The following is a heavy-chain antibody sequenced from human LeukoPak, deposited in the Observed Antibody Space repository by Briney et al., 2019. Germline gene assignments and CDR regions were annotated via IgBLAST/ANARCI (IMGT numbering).Heavy chain of an antibody. CDR2: IYYSGST. J-gene: IGHJ4*02. D-gene: IGHD1-26*01. Sequence: KPSETLSLTCTVSGGPVSSYYWNWIRQPPGKGLEWIGYIYYSGSTNYNPSLKSRVTISIDTSKNQFSLKLNSVTAADTAVYYCARWDSGSYFLDYWGQGTLVTVSS. CDR1: GGPVSSYY. CDR3: ARWDSGSYFLDY. V-gene: IGHV4-59*02.